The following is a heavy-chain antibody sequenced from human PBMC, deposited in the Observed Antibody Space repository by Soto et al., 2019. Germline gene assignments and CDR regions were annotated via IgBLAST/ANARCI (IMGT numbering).Heavy chain of an antibody. CDR1: GGSFSGYY. D-gene: IGHD6-19*01. Sequence: PSETLSLTCAVYGGSFSGYYWSWIRQPPGKGLEWIGEINHSGSTNYNPSLKSRVTISVDTSKNQFSLKLSSVTAADTAVYYCARGRVAGIGYYYGMDVWGQGTTVTVSS. V-gene: IGHV4-34*01. CDR3: ARGRVAGIGYYYGMDV. CDR2: INHSGST. J-gene: IGHJ6*02.